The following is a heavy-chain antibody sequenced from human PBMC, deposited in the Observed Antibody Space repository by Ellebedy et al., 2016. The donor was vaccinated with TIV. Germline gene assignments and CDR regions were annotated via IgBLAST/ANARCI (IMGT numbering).Heavy chain of an antibody. D-gene: IGHD4-23*01. CDR1: GFSFKTYG. V-gene: IGHV3-33*01. CDR2: IWYDGSNK. J-gene: IGHJ4*02. Sequence: PGGSLRLSCAASGFSFKTYGMHWVRQAPGKGLGWVAVIWYDGSNKYYADSVKVRFTISRNNSKTTLYRQLNSLRPEDTALYYCARDGLTYGGNPFDYWGQGTLVTVSS. CDR3: ARDGLTYGGNPFDY.